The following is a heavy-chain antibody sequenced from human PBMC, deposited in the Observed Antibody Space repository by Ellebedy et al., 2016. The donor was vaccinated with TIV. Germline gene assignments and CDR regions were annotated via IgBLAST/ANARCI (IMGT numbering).Heavy chain of an antibody. CDR2: IIPILGIA. CDR1: GGTFSSYA. CDR3: ARDLSMRRITMVRGVIGY. D-gene: IGHD3-10*01. J-gene: IGHJ4*02. Sequence: AASVKVSCKASGGTFSSYAISWVRQAPGQGLEWMGRIIPILGIANYAQKFQGRVTITADNSTRTAYMELSSLRSEDTAVYYCARDLSMRRITMVRGVIGYWGQGTLVTVSS. V-gene: IGHV1-69*04.